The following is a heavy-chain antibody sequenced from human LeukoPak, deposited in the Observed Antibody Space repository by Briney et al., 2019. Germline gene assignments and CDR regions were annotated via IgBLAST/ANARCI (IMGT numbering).Heavy chain of an antibody. V-gene: IGHV3-9*01. CDR2: ISWNSGSI. CDR1: GFTFDDYA. J-gene: IGHJ4*02. Sequence: GRSLRLSCAASGFTFDDYAMHWVRQAPGKGLEWVSGISWNSGSIGYADSVKGRFTISRDNSKYTLYLQMNSLRVDDTAIYYRLTDQQGYWGQGTLVTVSS. CDR3: LTDQQGY.